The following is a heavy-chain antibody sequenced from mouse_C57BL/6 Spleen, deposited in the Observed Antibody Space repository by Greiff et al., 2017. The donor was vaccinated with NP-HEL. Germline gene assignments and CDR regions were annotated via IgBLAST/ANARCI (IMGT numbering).Heavy chain of an antibody. CDR2: IWSGGST. D-gene: IGHD2-4*01. CDR1: GFSLTSYG. CDR3: ARSFYDYGVFAY. V-gene: IGHV2-2*01. J-gene: IGHJ3*01. Sequence: QVQLQQSGPGLVQPSQSLSITCTVSGFSLTSYGVHWVRQSPGKGLEWLGVIWSGGSTDYNAAFISRLSISKDNSKSQVFFKMNSLQADDTAIYYCARSFYDYGVFAYWGQGTLVTVSA.